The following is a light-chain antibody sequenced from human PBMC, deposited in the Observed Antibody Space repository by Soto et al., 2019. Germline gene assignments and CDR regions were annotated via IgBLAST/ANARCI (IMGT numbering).Light chain of an antibody. V-gene: IGKV1-5*01. Sequence: DIQMTQSPSTLPASVGDRVTITCRASQSVSNWLAWYQQKPGTAPKVLIYRASNMHSGVPSRFSGSGSGTEFTLTISSLQPDDFAVYYCQQYNTFSPTFGQGTKLEIK. CDR3: QQYNTFSPT. CDR2: RAS. CDR1: QSVSNW. J-gene: IGKJ2*01.